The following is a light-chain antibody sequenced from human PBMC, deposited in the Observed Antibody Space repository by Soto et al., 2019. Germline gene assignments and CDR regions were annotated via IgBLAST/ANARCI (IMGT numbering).Light chain of an antibody. CDR3: SSYTSGSTLYV. Sequence: QSALTQPASVSGSPGQSITISCTGTSSDFYGYNYVSWYQQLPGKAPKLLIYEVTSRPSGVSNRFSGSKSGNTASLTISGLLAEDEADYYCSSYTSGSTLYVFGTGTKVT. V-gene: IGLV2-14*01. J-gene: IGLJ1*01. CDR1: SSDFYGYNY. CDR2: EVT.